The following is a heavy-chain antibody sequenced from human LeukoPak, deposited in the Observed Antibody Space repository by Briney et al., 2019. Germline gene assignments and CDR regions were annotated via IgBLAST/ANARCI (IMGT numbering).Heavy chain of an antibody. Sequence: GGSLRLSCAASGSTFSSYWMSWVRQAPGKGVAWVANIKQDGSEKYYVDSVKGRFTISRDNAKNSLYLQMNSLRAEDTAVYYCARAGGKYCSSTSCYRGDYWGQGSLVTVSS. V-gene: IGHV3-7*01. CDR3: ARAGGKYCSSTSCYRGDY. CDR1: GSTFSSYW. J-gene: IGHJ4*02. D-gene: IGHD2-2*02. CDR2: IKQDGSEK.